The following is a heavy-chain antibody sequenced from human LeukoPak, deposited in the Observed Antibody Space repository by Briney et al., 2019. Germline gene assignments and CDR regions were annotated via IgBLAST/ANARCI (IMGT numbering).Heavy chain of an antibody. Sequence: SETLSLTCTVSGGSISSYYWSWIRQPPGKGLEWIGYIYYSGSTNYNPSLKSRVTISVDTSKNQFSLKLSSVTAADTAVYYCARLRWLQLRYFDYWGQGTLVTVS. CDR3: ARLRWLQLRYFDY. CDR2: IYYSGST. CDR1: GGSISSYY. J-gene: IGHJ4*02. D-gene: IGHD5-24*01. V-gene: IGHV4-59*01.